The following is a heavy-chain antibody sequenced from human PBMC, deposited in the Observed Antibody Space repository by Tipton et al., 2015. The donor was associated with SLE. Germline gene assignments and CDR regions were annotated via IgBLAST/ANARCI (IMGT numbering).Heavy chain of an antibody. D-gene: IGHD3-10*01. CDR3: VRDFGSGSYNGRYYVMDV. CDR2: IYYSGST. CDR1: GGSGSRGGSY. Sequence: LRLSCTVSGGSGSRGGSYWSWIRQPPGKGLEWIGYIYYSGSTSYNPSLKSRATISIDTSNNQCSLRLRSMTAADTAVYYCVRDFGSGSYNGRYYVMDVWGQGTTVTVSS. V-gene: IGHV4-31*03. J-gene: IGHJ6*02.